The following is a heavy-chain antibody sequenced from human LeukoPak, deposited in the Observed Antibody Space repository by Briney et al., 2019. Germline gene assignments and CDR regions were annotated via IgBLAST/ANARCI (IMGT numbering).Heavy chain of an antibody. CDR1: GFTFSSFA. D-gene: IGHD6-13*01. Sequence: PGGSLRLSCAASGFTFSSFAMSWVRQAPGKGLEWVSAISGSGGSTDYADSVKGRFTISRDTSKNTLYLQMNSLRAEDTAVYYCAKHILYPIAVAANDRFDYWGQGTLVTVSS. CDR3: AKHILYPIAVAANDRFDY. J-gene: IGHJ4*02. CDR2: ISGSGGST. V-gene: IGHV3-23*01.